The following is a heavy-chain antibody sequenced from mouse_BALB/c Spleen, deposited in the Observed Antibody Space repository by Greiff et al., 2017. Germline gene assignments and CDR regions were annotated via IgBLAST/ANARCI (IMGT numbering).Heavy chain of an antibody. D-gene: IGHD2-2*01. J-gene: IGHJ4*01. CDR2: IDPANGNT. CDR3: ASYGNDEPMDY. CDR1: GFNITDTY. V-gene: IGHV14-3*02. Sequence: VQLQQSGAELVKPGASVKLSCTASGFNITDTYMHWVKQRPEQGLEWIGRIDPANGNTKYDPKFQGKATITADTSSNTAYLQLSSLTSEDTAVFYCASYGNDEPMDYWGQGTSVTVSS.